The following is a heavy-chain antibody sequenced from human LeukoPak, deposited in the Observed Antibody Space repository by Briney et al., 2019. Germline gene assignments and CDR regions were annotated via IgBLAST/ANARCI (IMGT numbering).Heavy chain of an antibody. CDR1: GGSISSSSYY. CDR3: ASFPALLWGAYGMDV. D-gene: IGHD3-10*01. Sequence: SETLSLTCTVSGGSISSSSYYWGWIRQPPGKGLEWIGSIYYSGSTYYNPSLKSRVTISVDTSKNQFSLKLSSVTAADTAVYYCASFPALLWGAYGMDVWGQGTTVTVSS. J-gene: IGHJ6*02. CDR2: IYYSGST. V-gene: IGHV4-39*01.